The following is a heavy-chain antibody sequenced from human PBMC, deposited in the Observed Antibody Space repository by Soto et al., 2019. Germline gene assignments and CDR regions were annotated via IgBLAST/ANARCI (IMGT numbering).Heavy chain of an antibody. D-gene: IGHD6-13*01. CDR2: ISSSSSTI. Sequence: GSLGLSCAAAGFTFSSYSMNWVRQAPGKGLEWVSYISSSSSTIYYADSVKGRFTISRDNAKNSLYLQMNSLRDEDTAVYYCARDRIAARTTRMDAWGQGTTATVSS. V-gene: IGHV3-48*02. CDR1: GFTFSSYS. J-gene: IGHJ6*02. CDR3: ARDRIAARTTRMDA.